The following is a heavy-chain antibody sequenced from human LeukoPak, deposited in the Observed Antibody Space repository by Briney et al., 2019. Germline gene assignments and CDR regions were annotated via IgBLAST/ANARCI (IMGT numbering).Heavy chain of an antibody. Sequence: GGSLRLSCAVPGSTSSSYATSWVIHAPRKGLEWVSAIRGSGGSTYYADSLKGRFTISRDNSKNTLYLQMNTLRTEDTAVSEFPKVAPKPLMITFGGVRQFDYWGQGTLVTVSS. CDR3: PKVAPKPLMITFGGVRQFDY. CDR2: IRGSGGST. CDR1: GSTSSSYA. D-gene: IGHD3-16*01. V-gene: IGHV3-23*01. J-gene: IGHJ4*02.